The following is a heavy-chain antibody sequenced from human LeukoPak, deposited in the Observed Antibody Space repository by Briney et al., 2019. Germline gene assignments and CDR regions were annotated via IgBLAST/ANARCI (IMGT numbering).Heavy chain of an antibody. CDR2: IYSGGST. CDR1: GFTFSSYG. D-gene: IGHD3-10*01. V-gene: IGHV3-66*01. J-gene: IGHJ4*02. Sequence: GGSLRLSCAASGFTFSSYGMHWVRQAPGKGLEWVSVIYSGGSTYYADSVKGRFTISRDNSKNTLYLQMNSLRAEDTAVYYCARASQYYYGSGSYNYDYWGQGTLVTVSS. CDR3: ARASQYYYGSGSYNYDY.